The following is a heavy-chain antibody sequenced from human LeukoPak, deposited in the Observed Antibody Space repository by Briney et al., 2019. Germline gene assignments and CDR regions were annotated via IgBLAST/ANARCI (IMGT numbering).Heavy chain of an antibody. V-gene: IGHV4-39*01. D-gene: IGHD4-17*01. CDR2: IYYSGST. CDR3: ASPITIYGDYEGGD. J-gene: IGHJ4*02. Sequence: ASETLSLTCTVSGGSISSSSYYWGWIRQPPGKGLEWIGSIYYSGSTYDNPSLKSRFTISVDTSKNQFSLKLSSVTAADTAVYYCASPITIYGDYEGGDWGQGTLVTVSS. CDR1: GGSISSSSYY.